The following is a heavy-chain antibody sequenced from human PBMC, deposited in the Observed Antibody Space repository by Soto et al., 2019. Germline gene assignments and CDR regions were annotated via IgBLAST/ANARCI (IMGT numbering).Heavy chain of an antibody. D-gene: IGHD4-17*01. CDR2: ISYDGSHK. CDR1: GFTFNNFA. Sequence: GGSLRLSCVASGFTFNNFAMHWVRQAPGKGLEWVAVISYDGSHKYYADSVKGRFTISRDNSKNTLYLQVNSLRAEDTALYYCARESYGNHYFDYWGQGTLVTVSS. J-gene: IGHJ4*02. CDR3: ARESYGNHYFDY. V-gene: IGHV3-30-3*01.